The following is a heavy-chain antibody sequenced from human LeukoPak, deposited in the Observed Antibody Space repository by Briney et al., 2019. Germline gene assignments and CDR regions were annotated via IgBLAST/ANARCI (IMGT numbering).Heavy chain of an antibody. D-gene: IGHD6-19*01. Sequence: GGTLRLSCAASGITFSSYGMSWVRQAPGKGLEWVSSISSTGGTTYYADSVKGRFTISRDNSKNTLYLQMNSLRAEDTAVYYCAKDWSYSGWAYYFDYWGQGTLVTVSS. CDR2: ISSTGGTT. V-gene: IGHV3-23*01. J-gene: IGHJ4*02. CDR3: AKDWSYSGWAYYFDY. CDR1: GITFSSYG.